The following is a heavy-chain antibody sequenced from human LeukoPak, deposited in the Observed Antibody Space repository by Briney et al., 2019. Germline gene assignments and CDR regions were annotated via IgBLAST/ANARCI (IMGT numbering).Heavy chain of an antibody. J-gene: IGHJ6*03. CDR1: GFIFSSFG. CDR2: IQDDESNK. V-gene: IGHV3-30*02. D-gene: IGHD2-15*01. Sequence: GGSLRLSCAASGFIFSSFGMHWVRQAPGKGLEWVAFIQDDESNKFYADSVTGRFTISRDNSKNTLFLQMNSLRPEDTALYYCAKQMVERPHYYYMDVWGKGTTVTVSS. CDR3: AKQMVERPHYYYMDV.